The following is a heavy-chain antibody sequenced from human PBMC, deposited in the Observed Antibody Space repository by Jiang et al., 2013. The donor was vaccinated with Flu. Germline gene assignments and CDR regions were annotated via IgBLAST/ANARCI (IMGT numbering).Heavy chain of an antibody. CDR2: IVVASGYT. D-gene: IGHD2-2*01. J-gene: IGHJ6*02. CDR3: AADGTGLPATKNGLDV. V-gene: IGHV1-58*01. Sequence: LEWLGCIVVASGYTKYAENFQERVTITRDMSSGTAYMELSSLSSEDTALYYCAADGTGLPATKNGLDVWGQGTTVTVSS.